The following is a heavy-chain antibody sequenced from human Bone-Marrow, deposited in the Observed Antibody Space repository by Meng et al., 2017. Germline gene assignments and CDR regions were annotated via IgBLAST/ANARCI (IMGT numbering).Heavy chain of an antibody. D-gene: IGHD1-26*01. CDR1: GGSCMGYA. Sequence: QVPLQQWGAEPFKPSATLFLTVAVYGGSCMGYAWSWIRQPPGKGLEWIGEINHSGSTNYNPSLKSRVTISVDTSKNQFSLKLSSVTAADTAVYYCARGYGIVGANLGLYYFDYWGQGTLVTVSS. CDR2: INHSGST. J-gene: IGHJ4*02. V-gene: IGHV4-34*01. CDR3: ARGYGIVGANLGLYYFDY.